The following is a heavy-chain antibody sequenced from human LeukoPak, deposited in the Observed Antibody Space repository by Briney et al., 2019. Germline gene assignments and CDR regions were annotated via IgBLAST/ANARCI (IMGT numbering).Heavy chain of an antibody. CDR3: AREGSGTYIPFDY. Sequence: SETLSLTCTVSGYSITSGYSWGWIRQPPGKGLEWIGSIYHAGSTYYNPSLKSRVTISVDTSNNHFSLRLNSVTAADTAVYYCAREGSGTYIPFDYWGHGTLVTVSS. CDR2: IYHAGST. J-gene: IGHJ4*01. CDR1: GYSITSGYS. D-gene: IGHD3-10*01. V-gene: IGHV4-38-2*02.